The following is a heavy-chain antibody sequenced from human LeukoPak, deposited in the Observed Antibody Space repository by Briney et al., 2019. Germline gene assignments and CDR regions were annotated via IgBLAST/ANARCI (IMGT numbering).Heavy chain of an antibody. CDR2: IYPADSQT. CDR3: ARLTGYFPGVHFDY. D-gene: IGHD1-26*01. J-gene: IGHJ4*02. CDR1: GYGFPNYW. Sequence: GESLKISCKGSGYGFPNYWIAWVRQMPGKGLEWMGIIYPADSQTKYSPSFQGQVTISADQSINTAYLQWSSLKASDTAMHFCARLTGYFPGVHFDYCGQGTLVTVSS. V-gene: IGHV5-51*01.